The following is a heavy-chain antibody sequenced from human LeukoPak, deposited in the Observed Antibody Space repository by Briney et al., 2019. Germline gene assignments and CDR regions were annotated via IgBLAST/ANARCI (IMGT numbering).Heavy chain of an antibody. Sequence: PGGSLRLSCAASEFSVGSNYMTWVRQAPGKGLEWVGRIKSKTDGGTTDYAAPVKGRFTISRDDSKNTLYLQMNSLKTEDTAVYYCTTSLPYYYDSRIHFDYWGQGTLVTVSS. D-gene: IGHD3-22*01. V-gene: IGHV3-15*01. CDR2: IKSKTDGGTT. CDR1: EFSVGSNY. CDR3: TTSLPYYYDSRIHFDY. J-gene: IGHJ4*02.